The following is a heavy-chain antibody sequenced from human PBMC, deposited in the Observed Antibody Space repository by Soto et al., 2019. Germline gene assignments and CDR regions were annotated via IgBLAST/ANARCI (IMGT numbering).Heavy chain of an antibody. CDR3: SKGYAMDY. J-gene: IGHJ6*02. CDR2: MNLNSGNT. Sequence: QVQLVQSGAEVKKPGASVKVSCKASGFTVTNFDINWVRQATGQGPEWMGWMNLNSGNTGYAEKFRDRVTMTRNSSITTAYVELNNLGSEDTAVYYCSKGYAMDYWGQGTTVTVSS. V-gene: IGHV1-8*01. CDR1: GFTVTNFD.